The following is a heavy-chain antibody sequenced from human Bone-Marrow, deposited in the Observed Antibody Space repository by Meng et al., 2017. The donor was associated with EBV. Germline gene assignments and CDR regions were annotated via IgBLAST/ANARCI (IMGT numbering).Heavy chain of an antibody. Sequence: QVQLVESGGGVVQPGRSLRLSCAASGFTFSSYGMHWVRQAPGKGLEWVAVISYDGSNKYYADSVKGRFTISRDNSKNTLYLQMNSLRAEDTAVYYCAKDKRMTYYFDYWGQGTLVTVSS. CDR2: ISYDGSNK. CDR3: AKDKRMTYYFDY. D-gene: IGHD2-15*01. J-gene: IGHJ4*02. CDR1: GFTFSSYG. V-gene: IGHV3-30*18.